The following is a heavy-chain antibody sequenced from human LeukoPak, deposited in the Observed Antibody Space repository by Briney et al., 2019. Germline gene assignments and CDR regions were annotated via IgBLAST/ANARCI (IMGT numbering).Heavy chain of an antibody. V-gene: IGHV4-34*01. Sequence: PSETLSLTCTVSGGSISSYYWSWIRQPPGKGLEWIGEINHSGSTNYNPSLKSRVTISVDTSKNQFSLKLSSVTAADTAVYYCAREAADTAMVSDAFDIWGQGTMVTVSS. D-gene: IGHD5-18*01. J-gene: IGHJ3*02. CDR3: AREAADTAMVSDAFDI. CDR1: GGSISSYY. CDR2: INHSGST.